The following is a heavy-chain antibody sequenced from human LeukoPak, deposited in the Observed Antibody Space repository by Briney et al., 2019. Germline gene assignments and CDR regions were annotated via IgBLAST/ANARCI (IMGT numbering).Heavy chain of an antibody. D-gene: IGHD6-13*01. V-gene: IGHV1-2*02. CDR1: GGTFSSYA. CDR2: INPNSGGT. J-gene: IGHJ6*03. CDR3: ARDHPLAAAGKGYYYYYMDV. Sequence: ASVKVSCKASGGTFSSYAVSWVRQAPGQGLEWMGWINPNSGGTNYAQKFQGRVTMTRDTSISTAYMELSRLRSDDTAVYYCARDHPLAAAGKGYYYYYMDVWGKGTTVTISS.